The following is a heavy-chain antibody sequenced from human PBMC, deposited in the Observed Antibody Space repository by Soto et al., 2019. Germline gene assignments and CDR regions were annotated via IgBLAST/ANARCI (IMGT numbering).Heavy chain of an antibody. D-gene: IGHD6-19*01. CDR2: IKQDGSEK. CDR3: ARELRKYSSHMDV. J-gene: IGHJ6*03. V-gene: IGHV3-7*01. Sequence: GGSLRLSCAASGFTFSSYWMSWVRQAPGKGLEWVANIKQDGSEKYYVDSVKGRFTISRDNAKNSLYLQMNSLRAEDTAVYYCARELRKYSSHMDVWGKGTTVTVSS. CDR1: GFTFSSYW.